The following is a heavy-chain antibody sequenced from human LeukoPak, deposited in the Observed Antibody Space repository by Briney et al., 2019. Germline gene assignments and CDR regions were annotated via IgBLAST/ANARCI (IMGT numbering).Heavy chain of an antibody. CDR2: INPNSGGT. Sequence: ASVKVSCKASGYTFTGDYMHWVRQAPGQGLEWRGRINPNSGGTNYAQKFQGRVTMTRDTSISTAYMELSRLTSDDKAVYYCARGGFKSSPHERTFDSWGPGTLVTVSS. J-gene: IGHJ4*02. D-gene: IGHD2-2*01. CDR3: ARGGFKSSPHERTFDS. V-gene: IGHV1-2*06. CDR1: GYTFTGDY.